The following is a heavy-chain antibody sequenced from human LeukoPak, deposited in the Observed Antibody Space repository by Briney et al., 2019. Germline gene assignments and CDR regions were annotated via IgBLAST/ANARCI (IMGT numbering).Heavy chain of an antibody. D-gene: IGHD5-18*01. J-gene: IGHJ6*03. V-gene: IGHV4-4*07. CDR3: ARDHRYSYGHYYYYYMDV. CDR2: IYTSGST. Sequence: PSETLSLTCTVSGGSISSYYWSWIRQPAGKGLEWIGRIYTSGSTNYNPSLKSRVTMSVDTSKNQFSLKLSSVTAADTAVYYCARDHRYSYGHYYYYYMDVWGKGTTVTISS. CDR1: GGSISSYY.